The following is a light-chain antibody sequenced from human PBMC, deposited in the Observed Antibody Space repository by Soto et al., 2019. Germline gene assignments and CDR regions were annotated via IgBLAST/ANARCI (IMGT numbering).Light chain of an antibody. CDR1: QSISTW. V-gene: IGKV1-5*01. CDR2: DAS. Sequence: DIQMTQSPSTLSASVGDRVTITCRASQSISTWLAWYQQKPGEAPKLLIYDASSLDSGVPSRFSGSGSGTEFTLTISSLQPGDFATYYCQHYNTYPWTFGHGTKVDIK. J-gene: IGKJ1*01. CDR3: QHYNTYPWT.